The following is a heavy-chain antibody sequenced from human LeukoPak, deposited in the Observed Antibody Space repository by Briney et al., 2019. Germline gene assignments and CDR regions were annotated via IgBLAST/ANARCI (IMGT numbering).Heavy chain of an antibody. CDR1: GFIFDDYA. Sequence: GGSLRLSCAASGFIFDDYAMHWVRQAPGKGLEWVSSIGWNSDNIKYADSVKGRFTVSRDNAKNSLYLQMNSLRAEDTAVYYCARDSAANRYYDILTGYYYWGQGTLVTVSS. CDR3: ARDSAANRYYDILTGYYY. J-gene: IGHJ4*02. V-gene: IGHV3-9*01. CDR2: IGWNSDNI. D-gene: IGHD3-9*01.